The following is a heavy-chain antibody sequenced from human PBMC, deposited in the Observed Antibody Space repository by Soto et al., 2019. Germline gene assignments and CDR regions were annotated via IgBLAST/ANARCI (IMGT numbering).Heavy chain of an antibody. Sequence: QVQLVQSGAEVKKPGSSLKVSCKASGGTFSSYAISWVRQAPGQGLEWMGGIIPIFGTANYARKFRGRVTITADESTTTAHLDRSSLRSDDTAVYYCARAYYDSSGTAPFDYWGEGTLVTVSS. CDR2: IIPIFGTA. CDR3: ARAYYDSSGTAPFDY. CDR1: GGTFSSYA. J-gene: IGHJ4*02. V-gene: IGHV1-69*12. D-gene: IGHD3-22*01.